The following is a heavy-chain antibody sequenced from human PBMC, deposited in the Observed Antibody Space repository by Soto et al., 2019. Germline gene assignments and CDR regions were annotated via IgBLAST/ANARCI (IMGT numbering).Heavy chain of an antibody. CDR1: GGSISSYY. V-gene: IGHV4-59*08. CDR3: ARHGGAQFDY. D-gene: IGHD3-10*01. J-gene: IGHJ4*02. Sequence: QVQLQESGPGLVKPSETLSLTCTVSGGSISSYYWRWIRQPPGKGLEWIGYIYYSGSTKYNPSRNSRVPISVDTAQNHSALKLSSVSAKDAAVYYCARHGGAQFDYGGQGTLVTVSS. CDR2: IYYSGST.